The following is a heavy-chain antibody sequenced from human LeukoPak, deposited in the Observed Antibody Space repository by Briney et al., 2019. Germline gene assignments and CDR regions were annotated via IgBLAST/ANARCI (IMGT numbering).Heavy chain of an antibody. Sequence: PGGSLRLSCAASGFTFSSYAMSWVRQAPGKGLEWVSVIYSGGSTYYADSVKGRFTISRDNSKNTLYLQMNSLRAEDTAVYYCASRGSSGSGYSPDAFDIWGQGTMVTVSS. CDR1: GFTFSSYA. CDR2: IYSGGST. J-gene: IGHJ3*02. V-gene: IGHV3-53*01. CDR3: ASRGSSGSGYSPDAFDI. D-gene: IGHD3-3*01.